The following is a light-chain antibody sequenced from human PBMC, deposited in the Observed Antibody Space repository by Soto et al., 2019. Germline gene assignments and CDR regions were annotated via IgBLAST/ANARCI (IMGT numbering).Light chain of an antibody. CDR3: QQYENWPPVT. J-gene: IGKJ4*01. CDR2: HAS. Sequence: EIVMTQSPATLSVSPGERGTLSCRASQNIRRNLAWYQQNPGQAPRLLIYHASTRAPGIPARFTGGGSGTEFTLTISSLQSDDFALYFCQQYENWPPVTFGGGTKVEIK. CDR1: QNIRRN. V-gene: IGKV3-15*01.